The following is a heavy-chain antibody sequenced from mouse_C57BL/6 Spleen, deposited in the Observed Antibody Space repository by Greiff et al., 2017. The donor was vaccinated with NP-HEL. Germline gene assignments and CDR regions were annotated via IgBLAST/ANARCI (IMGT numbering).Heavy chain of an antibody. D-gene: IGHD3-2*02. J-gene: IGHJ2*01. CDR1: GYTFTSYW. V-gene: IGHV1-52*01. CDR2: IDPSDSET. Sequence: QVQLQQPGAELVRPGSSVKLSCKASGYTFTSYWMHWVKQRPIQGLEWIGNIDPSDSETHYNQKFKDKATLTVDESSSTAYMQLSSLTSEDSAVYYCAGDSSGYFDYWGQGTTLTVSS. CDR3: AGDSSGYFDY.